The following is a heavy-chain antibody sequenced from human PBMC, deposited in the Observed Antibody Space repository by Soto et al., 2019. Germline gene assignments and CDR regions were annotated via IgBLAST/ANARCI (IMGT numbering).Heavy chain of an antibody. CDR2: IYYSGTT. CDR3: ARLIRSKTTSCYFDY. D-gene: IGHD2-2*01. Sequence: QLQLQESGPGLVKPSETLSLTCTVSGGSISSSSYYWAWVRQPPGKGLEWIGSIYYSGTTYYNPSLKSRVTISEDTSKNQFSLKLSSVTAADTAVFYCARLIRSKTTSCYFDYWGQGTLITVSS. J-gene: IGHJ4*02. CDR1: GGSISSSSYY. V-gene: IGHV4-39*01.